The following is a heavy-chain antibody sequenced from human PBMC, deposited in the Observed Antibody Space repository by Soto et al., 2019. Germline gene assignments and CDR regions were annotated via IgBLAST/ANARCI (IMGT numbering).Heavy chain of an antibody. CDR1: GGSISSSSYY. J-gene: IGHJ5*02. CDR3: ARTKDYYKSSGPKKSWFDP. CDR2: IYYSGNT. V-gene: IGHV4-39*01. Sequence: SETLSLTCTVFGGSISSSSYYWGWIRQPPGKGLEWIGTIYYSGNTYYNPSLKSRVTLSVDTSKNHFSLEPSSVTAAHTAVYYCARTKDYYKSSGPKKSWFDPWGQGTLVTVSS. D-gene: IGHD3-22*01.